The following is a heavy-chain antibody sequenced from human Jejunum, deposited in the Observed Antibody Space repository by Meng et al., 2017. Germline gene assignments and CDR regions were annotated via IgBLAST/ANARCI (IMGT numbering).Heavy chain of an antibody. CDR3: ARDGFSIGHHFDY. CDR2: IYYSGST. D-gene: IGHD2-15*01. Sequence: QANLQESGPGLVTPSEHLSLTCTVSGGSMSGYYWSLIRQPPGKGLEWIGYIYYSGSTNYNPSLKSRVTISVDTSKNQFSLKLSSVTAADTAVYYCARDGFSIGHHFDYWGQGTLVTVSS. J-gene: IGHJ4*02. CDR1: GGSMSGYY. V-gene: IGHV4-59*01.